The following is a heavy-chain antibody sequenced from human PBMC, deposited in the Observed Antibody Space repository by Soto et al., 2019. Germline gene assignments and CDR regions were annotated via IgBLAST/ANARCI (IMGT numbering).Heavy chain of an antibody. CDR3: ARDLYWSGYSYYYGMDV. CDR1: GGSISSGGYY. D-gene: IGHD3-3*01. V-gene: IGHV4-31*03. Sequence: QVQLQESGPGLVKPSQTLSLTCTVSGGSISSGGYYWSWIRQHPGKGLEWIGYIYYSGGTYYNPSLKSRVTISVDTSKNQFSLKLSSVTAADTAVYYCARDLYWSGYSYYYGMDVWGQGTTVTVSS. J-gene: IGHJ6*02. CDR2: IYYSGGT.